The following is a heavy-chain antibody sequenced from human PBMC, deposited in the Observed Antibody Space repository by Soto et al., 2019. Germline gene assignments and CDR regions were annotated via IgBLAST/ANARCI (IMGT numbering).Heavy chain of an antibody. D-gene: IGHD2-2*03. CDR2: ISGSGGST. CDR3: AKVAVPNGYCSSTSCYWVDY. CDR1: GFTFSSYA. V-gene: IGHV3-23*01. J-gene: IGHJ4*02. Sequence: GGSLRLSCAASGFTFSSYAMSWVRQAPGKWLEWVSAISGSGGSTYYADSVKGRFTISRDNSKNTLYLQMNSLRAEDTAVYYCAKVAVPNGYCSSTSCYWVDYWGQGTLVTVSS.